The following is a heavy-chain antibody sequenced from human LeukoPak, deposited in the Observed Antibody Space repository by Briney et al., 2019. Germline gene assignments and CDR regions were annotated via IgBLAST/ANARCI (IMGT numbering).Heavy chain of an antibody. Sequence: PGGSLRLSCAASGFTFSAYTMSWVRQAPGKGLEWVSAISGSGGSTYYADSVKGRFTISRDNSKNTLYLQMNSLRAEDTAVYYCAKGPGDTAMVIDYWGQGTLVTVSS. CDR3: AKGPGDTAMVIDY. CDR2: ISGSGGST. CDR1: GFTFSAYT. J-gene: IGHJ4*02. D-gene: IGHD5-18*01. V-gene: IGHV3-23*01.